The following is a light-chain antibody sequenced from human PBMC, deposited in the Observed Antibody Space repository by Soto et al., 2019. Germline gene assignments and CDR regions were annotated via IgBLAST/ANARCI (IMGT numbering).Light chain of an antibody. CDR2: VAS. Sequence: EIVLTQSPGTLSLSPGERVALSCRASQSVSNNYLAWYQQKPGQAPRPLMYVASSRASGIPDKFSGSGSGTDFTLTISRLEPEYAALYYCQQDGSSPYTFGQGTKLDIK. CDR1: QSVSNNY. V-gene: IGKV3-20*01. CDR3: QQDGSSPYT. J-gene: IGKJ2*01.